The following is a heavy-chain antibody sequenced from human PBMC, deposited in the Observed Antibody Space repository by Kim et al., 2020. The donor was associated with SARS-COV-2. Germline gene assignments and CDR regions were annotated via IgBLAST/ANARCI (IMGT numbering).Heavy chain of an antibody. D-gene: IGHD2-2*01. Sequence: SVKVSCKASGGTFSGYAISWVRQAPGQGLEWMGGIIPIFGSANYAQKFQGRVTITADKSTSTAYMELSSLRSEDTAVYYCARGVPAAMGYFQHWGQGTLVTVSS. CDR2: IIPIFGSA. J-gene: IGHJ1*01. V-gene: IGHV1-69*06. CDR3: ARGVPAAMGYFQH. CDR1: GGTFSGYA.